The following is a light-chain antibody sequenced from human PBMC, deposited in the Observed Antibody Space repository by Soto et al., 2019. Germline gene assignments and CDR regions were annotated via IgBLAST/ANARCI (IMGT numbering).Light chain of an antibody. J-gene: IGKJ1*01. CDR1: QYINTR. V-gene: IGKV3-11*01. CDR3: QQRQSWPRT. CDR2: HTS. Sequence: EIGLTQSPATLSSFPGERVTLSCRASQYINTRLAWYQHRPGQAPRLLIYHTSIRAAGIPARFSASGSGTDFTLTISDVQPEDFALYYCQQRQSWPRTFGQGTKVDI.